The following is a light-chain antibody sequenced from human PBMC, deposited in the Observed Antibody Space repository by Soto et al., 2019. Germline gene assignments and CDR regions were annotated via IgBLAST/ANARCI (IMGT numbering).Light chain of an antibody. V-gene: IGKV3-20*01. CDR2: GAS. Sequence: EIVLTQSPGTLSLSPGERATLSCRASQSVSSSYLAWYQQKPGQAPRLLIYGASSRATGIPDRFSGSVSGTDFTLTISRLEPEDLAVYYCQQYGSSLFTFGPGTKVYIK. CDR1: QSVSSSY. CDR3: QQYGSSLFT. J-gene: IGKJ3*01.